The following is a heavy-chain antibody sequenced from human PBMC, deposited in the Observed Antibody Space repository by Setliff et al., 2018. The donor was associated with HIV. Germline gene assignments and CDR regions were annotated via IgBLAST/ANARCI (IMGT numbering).Heavy chain of an antibody. D-gene: IGHD3-9*01. CDR2: IYHSGST. Sequence: PSETLSLTCAVSGYSISSGYYWGWIRQPPGKGLEWIGSIYHSGSTYYNPSLKSRVTISVDTSKNQFSLKLSSVTAADTAVYSCARRQSYYDILNGPAFDALDIWGQGTKVTVSS. V-gene: IGHV4-38-2*01. CDR1: GYSISSGYY. J-gene: IGHJ3*02. CDR3: ARRQSYYDILNGPAFDALDI.